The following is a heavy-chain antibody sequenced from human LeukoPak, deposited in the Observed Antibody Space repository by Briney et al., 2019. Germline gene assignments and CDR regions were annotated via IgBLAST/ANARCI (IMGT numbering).Heavy chain of an antibody. CDR1: GFTFSSYG. Sequence: PGGSLRLSCAASGFTFSSYGMHWVRQAPGKGLEWVAFIRYDGSNKYYADSVKGRFTISRDNSKNTLYLQMNSLRAEDTAVYYCARHHLGYSSGWPYYYYYMDVWGKGTTVTISS. CDR2: IRYDGSNK. V-gene: IGHV3-30*02. D-gene: IGHD6-19*01. CDR3: ARHHLGYSSGWPYYYYYMDV. J-gene: IGHJ6*03.